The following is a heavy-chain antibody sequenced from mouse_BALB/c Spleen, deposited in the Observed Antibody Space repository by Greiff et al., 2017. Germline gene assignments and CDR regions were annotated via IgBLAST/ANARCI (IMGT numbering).Heavy chain of an antibody. V-gene: IGHV1S81*02. CDR3: ARGGANYYGSSYFDY. CDR1: GYTFTSYW. Sequence: QVQLQQPGAELVKPGASVKLSCKASGYTFTSYWMHWVKQRPGQGLEWIGEINPSNGRTNYNEKFKSKATLTVDKSSSTAYMQLSSLTSEDSAVYYWARGGANYYGSSYFDYWGQGTTLTVSA. D-gene: IGHD1-1*01. J-gene: IGHJ2*01. CDR2: INPSNGRT.